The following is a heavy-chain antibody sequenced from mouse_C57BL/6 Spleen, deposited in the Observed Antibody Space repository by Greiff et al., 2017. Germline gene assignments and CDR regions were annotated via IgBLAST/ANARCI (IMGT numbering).Heavy chain of an antibody. V-gene: IGHV1-61*01. J-gene: IGHJ3*01. Sequence: QVQLQQPGAELVRPGSSVKLSCKASGYTFTSYWMAWVKQRPGQGLAWIGNIYPSDSETHYNQKFKDKATLTVDKSSSTAYMQLSSLTSEDSAVYYCAREGRSNWIAYWGQGTLVTVSA. CDR2: IYPSDSET. D-gene: IGHD1-1*01. CDR3: AREGRSNWIAY. CDR1: GYTFTSYW.